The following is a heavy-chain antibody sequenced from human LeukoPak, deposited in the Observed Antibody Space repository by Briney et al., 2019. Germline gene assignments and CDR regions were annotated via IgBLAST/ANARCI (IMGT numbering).Heavy chain of an antibody. CDR3: ARVMHWDLPMARGRGMDV. CDR1: GYTFTTSG. CDR2: IGAYNGNT. J-gene: IGHJ6*02. Sequence: ASVKVSCKASGYTFTTSGISWVRQAPGQGLEWMGWIGAYNGNTNYAQKFQGRVTMTTDTSTNTAYMEVRSLRSDDTAMFYCARVMHWDLPMARGRGMDVWGQGTTVTVSS. D-gene: IGHD3-10*01. V-gene: IGHV1-18*01.